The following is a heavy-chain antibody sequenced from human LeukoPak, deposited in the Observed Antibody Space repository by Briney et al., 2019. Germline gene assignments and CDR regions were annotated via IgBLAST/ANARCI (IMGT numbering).Heavy chain of an antibody. Sequence: PGGSLRLSCAAAGFTFSSYAMHWVRQAPGKGLEYVSAISSNGGSTYYANSVKGRFTISRDNSKNTLYLQMGSLRAEDMAVYYCARARRRPPQDALDISTGYPYYFDYWGQGTLVTVSS. CDR2: ISSNGGST. D-gene: IGHD3-9*01. CDR3: ARARRRPPQDALDISTGYPYYFDY. V-gene: IGHV3-64*01. J-gene: IGHJ4*02. CDR1: GFTFSSYA.